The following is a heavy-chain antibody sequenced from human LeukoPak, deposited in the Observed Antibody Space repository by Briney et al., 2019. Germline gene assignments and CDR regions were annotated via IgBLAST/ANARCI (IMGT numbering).Heavy chain of an antibody. V-gene: IGHV4-59*01. Sequence: SETLFLTCTVSGGSISSYYWSWIRQPPGKGLEWIGYIYYSGSTNYNPSLKSRVTISVDTSKNQFSLKLSSVTAADTAVYYCACTGYYDSSGYYPEGFDYWGQGTLVTVSS. CDR3: ACTGYYDSSGYYPEGFDY. CDR1: GGSISSYY. CDR2: IYYSGST. J-gene: IGHJ4*02. D-gene: IGHD3-22*01.